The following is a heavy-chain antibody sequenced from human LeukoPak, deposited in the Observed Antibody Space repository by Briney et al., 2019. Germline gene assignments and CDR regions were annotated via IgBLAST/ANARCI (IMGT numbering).Heavy chain of an antibody. D-gene: IGHD6-19*01. CDR2: NSAYNGNT. CDR1: GYMFTSYG. Sequence: ASVKVSFKASGYMFTSYGLSWVRQAPGQGLEWMGWNSAYNGNTRYAQKFQGRVTMTTDTSTRTAYMEMRSLRSDDTAVYYCARDRRGRAVANPYYYNGMDVWGEGTTVTVSS. CDR3: ARDRRGRAVANPYYYNGMDV. V-gene: IGHV1-18*01. J-gene: IGHJ6*04.